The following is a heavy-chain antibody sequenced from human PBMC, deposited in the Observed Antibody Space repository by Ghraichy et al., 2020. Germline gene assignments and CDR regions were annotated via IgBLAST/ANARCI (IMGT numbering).Heavy chain of an antibody. D-gene: IGHD2-15*01. CDR2: TYYRSKWYN. Sequence: SQTLSLTCAISRDSVSSNSAAWNWIRQSPSRGLEWLGRTYYRSKWYNDYAVSVKSRITINPDTSKNQFSLQLNSVTPEDTAVYYCARRIGYCSGGTCSGFDPWGQGTQVTVSS. J-gene: IGHJ5*02. CDR1: RDSVSSNSAA. V-gene: IGHV6-1*01. CDR3: ARRIGYCSGGTCSGFDP.